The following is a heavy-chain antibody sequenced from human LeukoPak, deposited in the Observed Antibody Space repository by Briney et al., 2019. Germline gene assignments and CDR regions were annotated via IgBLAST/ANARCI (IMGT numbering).Heavy chain of an antibody. D-gene: IGHD2-15*01. V-gene: IGHV3-53*01. Sequence: PGGSLRLSCAASGFSVSSNYMTWVRQAPGKGLEWVSIIYSDYSGGSTYYADSVKGRFTISRDNSKNSLYLQMNSLRAEDTAVYYCARDGGGGLDYWGQGTLVTVSS. CDR2: IYSDYSGGST. J-gene: IGHJ4*02. CDR1: GFSVSSNY. CDR3: ARDGGGGLDY.